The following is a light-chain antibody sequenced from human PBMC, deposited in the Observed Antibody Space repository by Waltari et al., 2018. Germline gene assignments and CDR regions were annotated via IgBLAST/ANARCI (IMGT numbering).Light chain of an antibody. CDR2: GAS. CDR1: QSVTGSH. J-gene: IGKJ4*01. Sequence: EIVLTQSPGTLSLSPGERATLSCRASQSVTGSHLAWYQQKPGQAPRHLIYGASSRATGIPDTFSGSGSGTDFTLTISRLEAEDFGVYFCQQYGTSPLTFGGGTKVEIK. CDR3: QQYGTSPLT. V-gene: IGKV3-20*01.